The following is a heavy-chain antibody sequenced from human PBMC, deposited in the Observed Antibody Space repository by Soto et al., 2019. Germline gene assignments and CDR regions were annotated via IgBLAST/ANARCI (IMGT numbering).Heavy chain of an antibody. CDR2: INWNGASI. D-gene: IGHD2-21*01. Sequence: EVPLVESGGGVVRPGGSLRLSCKASGFIFHDYGMSWVRQAPGKGLEWVSGINWNGASIGYADSVKGRFTISRDNAKNSLYLQMNSLRAEDTALYYCARGQDQLLLVEYWGQGTLVTVSS. V-gene: IGHV3-20*04. J-gene: IGHJ4*02. CDR3: ARGQDQLLLVEY. CDR1: GFIFHDYG.